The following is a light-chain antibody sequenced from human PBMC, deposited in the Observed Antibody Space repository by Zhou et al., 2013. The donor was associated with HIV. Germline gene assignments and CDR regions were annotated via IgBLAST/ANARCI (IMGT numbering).Light chain of an antibody. J-gene: IGKJ3*01. V-gene: IGKV1-27*01. Sequence: DIQMTQSPSSLSASVGDRVTITCRASQGISNYLAWYQKQPGKVPKLLIYAASTLQSGVPSRFSGSGSGTAFTLTINSLQPEDVGTYYCQKYNNAPFTFGPGTKVDIK. CDR2: AAS. CDR3: QKYNNAPFT. CDR1: QGISNY.